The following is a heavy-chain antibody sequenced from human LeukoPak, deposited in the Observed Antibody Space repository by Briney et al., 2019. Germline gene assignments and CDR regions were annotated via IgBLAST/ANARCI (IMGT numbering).Heavy chain of an antibody. CDR1: GGSISSYY. CDR3: ARDRPPNPADY. J-gene: IGHJ4*02. V-gene: IGHV4-59*01. CDR2: IYYSGST. Sequence: SETLSLTCTVSGGSISSYYWSWIRQPPGKGLEWIGYIYYSGSTNYNPSLKSRVTISVDTSKNQFSLKLSSVTAADTAVYYCARDRPPNPADYWGQGTLVTVSS.